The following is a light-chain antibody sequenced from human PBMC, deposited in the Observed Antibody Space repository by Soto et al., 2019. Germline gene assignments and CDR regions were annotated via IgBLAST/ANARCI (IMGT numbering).Light chain of an antibody. V-gene: IGKV1-33*01. CDR1: QDISNY. Sequence: DIQMTQSPSSLSASVGDRVTITCQASQDISNYLNWYQQKPGKAPKLLIYDASNLETGVPSRFSGSGSGTYFTFTISSLQPEDIATYYCQQYDNRPLTFGGGTHVHIK. CDR2: DAS. CDR3: QQYDNRPLT. J-gene: IGKJ4*01.